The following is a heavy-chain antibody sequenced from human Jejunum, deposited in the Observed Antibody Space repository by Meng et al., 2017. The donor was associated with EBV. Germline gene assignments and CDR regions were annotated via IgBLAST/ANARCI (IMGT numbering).Heavy chain of an antibody. V-gene: IGHV2-5*02. CDR1: GFSLTTNGVG. D-gene: IGHD1-26*01. J-gene: IGHJ4*02. Sequence: QITLKESGPTLVKPTQTLTLPCTFSGFSLTTNGVGVGWIRQPPGKALEWLAVIYWDDSRLYSPSLNSRLTITKDTSKSQVVLTMTDMDPVDTATYYCAHKGSGSYPLDYWGQGTLVTVSS. CDR3: AHKGSGSYPLDY. CDR2: IYWDDSR.